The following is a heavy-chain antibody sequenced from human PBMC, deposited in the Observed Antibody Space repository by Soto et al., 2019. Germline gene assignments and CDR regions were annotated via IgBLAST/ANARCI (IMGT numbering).Heavy chain of an antibody. Sequence: KPXETLALTCTFSGSSIIGYYGTGIRQSPERGLEWIGYIHYSGSANYNPSLNSRLTMSVDRSKSQFSMKLASVTAADTAVYYCARGVGGSGLNWFDPWGQGTLVTVSS. V-gene: IGHV4-59*12. CDR3: ARGVGGSGLNWFDP. J-gene: IGHJ5*02. D-gene: IGHD6-19*01. CDR2: IHYSGSA. CDR1: GSSIIGYY.